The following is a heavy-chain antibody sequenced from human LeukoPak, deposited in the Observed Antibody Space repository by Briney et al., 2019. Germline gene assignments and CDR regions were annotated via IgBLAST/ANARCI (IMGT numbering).Heavy chain of an antibody. CDR2: IYYTGTT. CDR3: ARHTGIRSAFDF. CDR1: GGSISNYY. J-gene: IGHJ3*01. Sequence: SETLSLTCTVSGGSISNYYWSWIRQPPGKGLEWIGYIYYTGTTNYNPSLRSRVTFSVDMSNNHFSLKLTSVTVADTAVYYCARHTGIRSAFDFWGQGTMVSVSS. V-gene: IGHV4-59*01. D-gene: IGHD2-8*02.